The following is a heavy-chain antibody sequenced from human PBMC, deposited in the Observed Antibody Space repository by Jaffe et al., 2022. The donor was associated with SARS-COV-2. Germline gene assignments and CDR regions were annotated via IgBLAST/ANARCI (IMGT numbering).Heavy chain of an antibody. D-gene: IGHD3-22*01. CDR3: ASFYKDSSDYIYDY. CDR2: INYSGST. V-gene: IGHV4-34*01. CDR1: GGSFNTYY. Sequence: QVQLQQWGAGLLKPSETLSLSCAVYGGSFNTYYWKWIRQPPGKGLEWIGEINYSGSTSYNPSLKSRVTISVDTSRNQFSLRLHSVTAADTAVYYCASFYKDSSDYIYDYWGQGTLVTVSS. J-gene: IGHJ4*02.